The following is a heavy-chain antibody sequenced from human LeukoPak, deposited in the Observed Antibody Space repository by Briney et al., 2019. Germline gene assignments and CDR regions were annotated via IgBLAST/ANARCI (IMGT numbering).Heavy chain of an antibody. CDR1: GGSISSSSYY. V-gene: IGHV4-39*01. J-gene: IGHJ5*02. Sequence: PSETLSLTCTVSGGSISSSSYYWAWIRQPPGKGLEWIGNIYYSGSTYYNPSLKSRVTISVDTSKNQFPLKLSSVTAADTAVYYCARHACSSTSCYTGSGLNWFDPWGQGTLVTVSS. CDR2: IYYSGST. CDR3: ARHACSSTSCYTGSGLNWFDP. D-gene: IGHD2-2*02.